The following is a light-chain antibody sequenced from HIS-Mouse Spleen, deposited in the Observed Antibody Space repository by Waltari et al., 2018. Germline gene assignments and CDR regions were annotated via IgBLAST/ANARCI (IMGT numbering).Light chain of an antibody. J-gene: IGLJ1*01. V-gene: IGLV2-8*01. CDR2: EVS. Sequence: QSALTQPPSASGSPGQAVTISSTGTSRHLGGYKYLSWYQQHPGKAPKLMIYEVSKRPSGVPDRFSGSKSGNTASLTVSGLQAEDEADYYCSSYAGSNNYVFGTGTKVTVL. CDR1: SRHLGGYKY. CDR3: SSYAGSNNYV.